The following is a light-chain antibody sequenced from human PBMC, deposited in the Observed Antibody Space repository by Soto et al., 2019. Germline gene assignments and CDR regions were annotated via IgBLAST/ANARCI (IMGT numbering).Light chain of an antibody. Sequence: EIVLTQSPATLSLSPGERATLSCRASQSVSSYLAWYQQKPGQAPRLLIYDASNRATGIPARFSGSGSGTDFTLTISNLEPEDFAVYYCQQRSNWPPITFGKGTRLEIK. CDR2: DAS. J-gene: IGKJ5*01. CDR3: QQRSNWPPIT. V-gene: IGKV3-11*01. CDR1: QSVSSY.